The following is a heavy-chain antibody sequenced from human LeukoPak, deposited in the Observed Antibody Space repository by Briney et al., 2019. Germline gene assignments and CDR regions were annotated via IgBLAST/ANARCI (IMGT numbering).Heavy chain of an antibody. Sequence: ASVTVSCKASGYTFTSYYMHWVRQAPGQGLEWMGRINPNSGGTNYVQKFQGRVTMTRDTSISTAYMELSRLRSDDTAVYYCVLEVLSSGWVSWGQGTLVTVSS. V-gene: IGHV1-2*06. CDR3: VLEVLSSGWVS. D-gene: IGHD6-19*01. CDR2: INPNSGGT. CDR1: GYTFTSYY. J-gene: IGHJ5*02.